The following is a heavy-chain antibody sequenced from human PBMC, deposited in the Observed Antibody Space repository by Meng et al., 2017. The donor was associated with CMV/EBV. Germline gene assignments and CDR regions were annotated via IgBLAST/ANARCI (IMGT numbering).Heavy chain of an antibody. J-gene: IGHJ6*02. CDR3: VVGSGGTLSMDV. Sequence: GGSLRLSCAASGFTVSSNYMSWVRQAPGKGLEWVSVIYSGGSTYYADSVKGRFTISRDNSKNTLYLQMNSLRAEDTAVYYCVVGSGGTLSMDVWGQGTTVTVSS. D-gene: IGHD2-15*01. CDR2: IYSGGST. V-gene: IGHV3-53*01. CDR1: GFTVSSNY.